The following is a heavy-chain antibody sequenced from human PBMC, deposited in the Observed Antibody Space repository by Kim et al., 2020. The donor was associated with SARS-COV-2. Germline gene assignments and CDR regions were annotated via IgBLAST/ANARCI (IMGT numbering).Heavy chain of an antibody. CDR3: ARSTANPEDQQYYYYGMDV. CDR2: ISYDGSNK. CDR1: GFTFSSYA. J-gene: IGHJ6*02. D-gene: IGHD5-18*01. V-gene: IGHV3-30*04. Sequence: GGSLRLSCAASGFTFSSYAMHWVRQAPGKGLEWVAVISYDGSNKYYADSVKGRFTISRDNSKNTLYLQMNSLRAEDTAVYYCARSTANPEDQQYYYYGMDVWGQGTTVTVSS.